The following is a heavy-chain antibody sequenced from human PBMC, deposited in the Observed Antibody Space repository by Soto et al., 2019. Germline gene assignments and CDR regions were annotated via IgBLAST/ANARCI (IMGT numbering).Heavy chain of an antibody. Sequence: QLQLQESGPGLVKPSETLSLTCTVSGGSISSSSYYWGWIRQPPGKGLEWIGSIYYSGSTYYNPSLKSRVTISVDTSKNQFSLKLSSVTAADTAVYYCARHTLLQWELRPFDYWGQGTLVTVSS. CDR2: IYYSGST. V-gene: IGHV4-39*01. CDR1: GGSISSSSYY. J-gene: IGHJ4*02. D-gene: IGHD1-26*01. CDR3: ARHTLLQWELRPFDY.